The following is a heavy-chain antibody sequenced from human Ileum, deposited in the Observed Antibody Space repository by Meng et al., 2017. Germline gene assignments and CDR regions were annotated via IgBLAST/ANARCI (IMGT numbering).Heavy chain of an antibody. V-gene: IGHV4-34*01. D-gene: IGHD6-13*01. CDR3: ARAWSSSWSFLDF. CDR1: GGSFSGYY. CDR2: INRGGNT. Sequence: QVHLLHWGAGLLKPSETLSLTRAVSGGSFSGYYWTWIRQSPGKGLEWIGEINRGGNTNYNPSLKSRITMSVDTSKNQFFLNLTSVTPADTAVYYCARAWSSSWSFLDFWGQGGLVTVSS. J-gene: IGHJ4*02.